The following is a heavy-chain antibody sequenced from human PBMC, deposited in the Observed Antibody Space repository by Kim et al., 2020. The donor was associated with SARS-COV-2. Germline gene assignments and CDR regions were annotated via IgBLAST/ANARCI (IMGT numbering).Heavy chain of an antibody. CDR1: GFTFSSYE. J-gene: IGHJ6*02. Sequence: GGSLRLSCAASGFTFSSYEMNWVRQAPGKGLEWVSYISSSGSTIYYADSVKGRFTISRDNAKNSLYLQMNSLRAEDTAVYYCARDFVIAVAGSSPGDGPLGGMDVWGQGTTVSVSS. D-gene: IGHD6-19*01. CDR3: ARDFVIAVAGSSPGDGPLGGMDV. V-gene: IGHV3-48*03. CDR2: ISSSGSTI.